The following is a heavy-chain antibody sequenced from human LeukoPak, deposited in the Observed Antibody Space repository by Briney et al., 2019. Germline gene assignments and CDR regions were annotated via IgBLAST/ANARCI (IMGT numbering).Heavy chain of an antibody. CDR3: AKSYSYYHMDD. CDR2: IRGSGDST. CDR1: GFTFSSRP. Sequence: GGSLRLSCAASGFTFSSRPMSWVRLAPGKGLEWVSSIRGSGDSTYYADSVKGRFTISRDNTKNTLYLQMNSLRGDDTAVYYCAKSYSYYHMDDWGKGTSVTVSS. V-gene: IGHV3-23*01. J-gene: IGHJ6*03.